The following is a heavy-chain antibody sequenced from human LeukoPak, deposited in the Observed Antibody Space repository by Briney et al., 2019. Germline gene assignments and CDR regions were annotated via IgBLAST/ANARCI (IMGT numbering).Heavy chain of an antibody. D-gene: IGHD5-18*01. CDR3: ARSTAMVHYYYGMDV. Sequence: PGGSLRLSCAASGFTFSDYYMSWIRQAPGKGLEWVSYISSSSSYTNYADSVKGRFTISRDNAKNSLYLRMNSLGAEDTAVYYCARSTAMVHYYYGMDVWGQGTTVTVSS. CDR2: ISSSSSYT. CDR1: GFTFSDYY. V-gene: IGHV3-11*03. J-gene: IGHJ6*02.